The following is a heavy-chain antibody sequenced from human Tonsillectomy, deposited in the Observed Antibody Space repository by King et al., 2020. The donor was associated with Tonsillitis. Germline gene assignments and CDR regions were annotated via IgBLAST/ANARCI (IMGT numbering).Heavy chain of an antibody. Sequence: QLQESGPGLVKPSETLSLTCTVSGGSISSNYWSWIRQPPGKELEWVGYIYYRWSTNYNPSLTSRVTISLDTSKNHFSLKRSSVTAADTAVYYCTRIHNSVTNAFDIWGQGTMVTVSS. CDR1: GGSISSNY. V-gene: IGHV4-59*01. D-gene: IGHD4-17*01. J-gene: IGHJ3*02. CDR2: IYYRWST. CDR3: TRIHNSVTNAFDI.